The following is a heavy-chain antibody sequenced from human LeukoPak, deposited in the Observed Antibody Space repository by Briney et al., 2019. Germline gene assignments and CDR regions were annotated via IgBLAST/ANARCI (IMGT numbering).Heavy chain of an antibody. CDR3: ARSYHIFTGGYFDP. J-gene: IGHJ5*02. Sequence: VASVKVSCKASGYTFTTYFMHWLRQAPGQRLEWMGIINPNNGGTTYAQKFQGRVTMTRDMSTNTLYMELSSLRSEDTAVYYCARSYHIFTGGYFDPWGQGSLVTVSS. CDR1: GYTFTTYF. CDR2: INPNNGGT. V-gene: IGHV1-46*01. D-gene: IGHD3-9*01.